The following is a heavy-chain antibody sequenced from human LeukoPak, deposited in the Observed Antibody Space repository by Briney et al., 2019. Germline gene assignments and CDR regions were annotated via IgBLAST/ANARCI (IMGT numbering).Heavy chain of an antibody. V-gene: IGHV5-51*01. CDR2: IHPGDSIV. D-gene: IGHD3-3*01. Sequence: GKSLKISCMAFGNSFTSYWIGCVRQMPGKGLQWVGVIHPGDSIVHYSPSYQAQVTISADRSSSTAYLQWTSLKGSDSAMYYCACRKYYDTWSDPWGQGTLVTVSS. CDR1: GNSFTSYW. J-gene: IGHJ5*02. CDR3: ACRKYYDTWSDP.